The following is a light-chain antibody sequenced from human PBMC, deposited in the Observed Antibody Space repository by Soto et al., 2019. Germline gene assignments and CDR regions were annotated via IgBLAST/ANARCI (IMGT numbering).Light chain of an antibody. CDR1: QSIGSS. CDR3: QQYNDWPLT. CDR2: GAA. J-gene: IGKJ4*01. Sequence: EIVMTQSPATLSVSPGERATLSCRTSQSIGSSLAWYQQRVGQAPRLLIYGAATRAAGVPARFSGSGSVTEFTLIITSLQSEDFAVYYCQQYNDWPLTFGGGTKV. V-gene: IGKV3-15*01.